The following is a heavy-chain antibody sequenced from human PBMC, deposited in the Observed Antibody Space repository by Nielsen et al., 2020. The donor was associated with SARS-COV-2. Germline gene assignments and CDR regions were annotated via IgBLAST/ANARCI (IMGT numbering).Heavy chain of an antibody. CDR2: ISAYNGNT. J-gene: IGHJ4*02. D-gene: IGHD2-2*01. Sequence: ASVKVSCKASGYTFTSYGISWVRQAPGQGLEWMGWISAYNGNTNYAQKLQGRVTITADKSTSTAYMELSSLRSEDTAVYYCASAGGKDCSSTSCPKDYWGQGTLVTVSS. V-gene: IGHV1-18*01. CDR3: ASAGGKDCSSTSCPKDY. CDR1: GYTFTSYG.